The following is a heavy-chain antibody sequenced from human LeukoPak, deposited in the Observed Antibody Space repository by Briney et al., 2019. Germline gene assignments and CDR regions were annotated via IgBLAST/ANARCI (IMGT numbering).Heavy chain of an antibody. V-gene: IGHV3-30*04. CDR3: ARDGEAYDSIGYYPLGY. CDR1: GFTFSSYA. CDR2: ISYDGSNK. J-gene: IGHJ4*02. D-gene: IGHD3-22*01. Sequence: GRSLRLSCAASGFTFSSYAMHWVRQAPGKGLEWVAVISYDGSNKYYADSVKGRITISRDNSKNPLYLQMNSLRAEDTAVYYCARDGEAYDSIGYYPLGYWGRGSLVTVSS.